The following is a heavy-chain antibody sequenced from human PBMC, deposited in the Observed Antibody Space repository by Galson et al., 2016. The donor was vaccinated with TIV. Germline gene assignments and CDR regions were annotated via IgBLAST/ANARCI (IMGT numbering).Heavy chain of an antibody. CDR2: INQDGSEK. Sequence: SLRLSCAASEFTFSDYWMSWVRQAPGKGLEWVANINQDGSEKYYVDSVKGRFTISRDNAKNSLFLQMNSLRAEDRAVYYCARDFPPGYGSSFNDYRGQGTLVTVSS. V-gene: IGHV3-7*01. D-gene: IGHD6-13*01. CDR3: ARDFPPGYGSSFNDY. CDR1: EFTFSDYW. J-gene: IGHJ4*02.